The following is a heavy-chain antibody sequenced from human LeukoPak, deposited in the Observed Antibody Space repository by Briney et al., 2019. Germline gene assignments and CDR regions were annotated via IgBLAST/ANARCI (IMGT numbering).Heavy chain of an antibody. CDR3: ARHSRSGSGGYENAFDI. J-gene: IGHJ3*02. Sequence: SETLSLTCTVSGGSISSSSYYWDWIRQSPGKGLEWIGNIYSGGSTYYTPSLKSRVTISVDTSKNQFPLKLSSVTAADTAIYFCARHSRSGSGGYENAFDIWGQGTMVTVSS. D-gene: IGHD5-12*01. CDR2: IYSGGST. CDR1: GGSISSSSYY. V-gene: IGHV4-39*01.